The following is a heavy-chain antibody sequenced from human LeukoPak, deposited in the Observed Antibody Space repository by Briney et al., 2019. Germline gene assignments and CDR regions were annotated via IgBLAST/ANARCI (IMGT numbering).Heavy chain of an antibody. CDR2: VYNTGIT. CDR1: GASINSGSYY. D-gene: IGHD3-10*01. CDR3: ARLLNYYYYMDV. Sequence: PSETLSLTCTVSGASINSGSYYWAWIRQAAGKGLEWIGHVYNTGITKFSPSLESRVTIALDRSKNEFSLKLSSVTAADTAVYYCARLLNYYYYMDVWGKGTTVTVSS. J-gene: IGHJ6*03. V-gene: IGHV4-61*10.